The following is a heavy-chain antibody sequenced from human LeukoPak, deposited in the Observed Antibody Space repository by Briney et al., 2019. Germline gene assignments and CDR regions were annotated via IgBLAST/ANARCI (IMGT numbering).Heavy chain of an antibody. V-gene: IGHV4-39*01. CDR3: ARHVSPVWFGELSASESEGY. D-gene: IGHD3-10*01. CDR1: GGSISSSSYY. Sequence: PSETLSLTCTVSGGSISSSSYYWGWIRQPPGKGLEWIGSIYYSGSTYYNPSLKSRVTISVDTSKNQFSLKLSSVTAADTAVYYCARHVSPVWFGELSASESEGYWGQGTLVTVSS. CDR2: IYYSGST. J-gene: IGHJ4*02.